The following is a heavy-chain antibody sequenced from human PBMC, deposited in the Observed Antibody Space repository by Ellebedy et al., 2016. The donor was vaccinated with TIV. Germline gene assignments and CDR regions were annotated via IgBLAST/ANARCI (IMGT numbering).Heavy chain of an antibody. CDR1: GYTFTGYY. Sequence: ASVKVSCKASGYTFTGYYMHWVRQAPGQGLEWMGGIIPIFGTANYAQKFQGRVTITADESTGTAYMELSSLRSEDTAVYYCARRSVYGYSCGPFDYWGQGTLVTVSS. CDR2: IIPIFGTA. CDR3: ARRSVYGYSCGPFDY. D-gene: IGHD5-18*01. J-gene: IGHJ4*02. V-gene: IGHV1-69*13.